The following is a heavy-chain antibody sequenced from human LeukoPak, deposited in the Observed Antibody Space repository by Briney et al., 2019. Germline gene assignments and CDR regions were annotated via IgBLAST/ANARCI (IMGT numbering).Heavy chain of an antibody. D-gene: IGHD3-3*01. CDR2: ISGSDGST. V-gene: IGHV3-23*01. Sequence: GGSLRLSCAASGFTFSSYAMSWVRQAPGKGLEWVSAISGSDGSTYYADSVKGRFTISRDNSKNTLYLQMNSLRAEDTAVYYCAKPQGDFWSGYYRRWGQGTLVTVSS. CDR1: GFTFSSYA. J-gene: IGHJ4*02. CDR3: AKPQGDFWSGYYRR.